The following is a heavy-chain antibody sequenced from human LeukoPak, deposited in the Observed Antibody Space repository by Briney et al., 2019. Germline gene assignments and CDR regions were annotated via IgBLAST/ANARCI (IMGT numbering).Heavy chain of an antibody. CDR1: GGSISSGGYY. Sequence: PSQTPSLTCTVSGGSISSGGYYWSWIRQPPGKGLEWIGYIYHSGSTYYNPSLKSRVTISVDRSKNQFSLKLSSVTAADTAVYYCARGRQQLTILDSWGQGTLVTVSS. D-gene: IGHD6-13*01. CDR2: IYHSGST. V-gene: IGHV4-30-2*01. CDR3: ARGRQQLTILDS. J-gene: IGHJ4*02.